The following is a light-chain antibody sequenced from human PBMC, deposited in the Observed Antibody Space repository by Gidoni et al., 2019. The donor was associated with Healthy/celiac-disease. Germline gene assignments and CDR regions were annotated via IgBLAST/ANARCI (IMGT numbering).Light chain of an antibody. V-gene: IGKV1-39*01. CDR2: SAS. CDR3: QQSYSTPRT. J-gene: IGKJ1*01. Sequence: DIQMTQSPSSLSASLGDRVTITCRASQRISSYLNWYQQKPGKAPKLLIYSASSLQSGVPSRFSGSGSGTDFTLTISSLQPEDFAAYYCQQSYSTPRTFXXXTKVEIK. CDR1: QRISSY.